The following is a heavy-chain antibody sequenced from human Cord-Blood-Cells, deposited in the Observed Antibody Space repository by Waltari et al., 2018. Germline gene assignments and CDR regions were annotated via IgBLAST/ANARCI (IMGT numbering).Heavy chain of an antibody. Sequence: QITLKESGPTLVKPTQTLTLTCTFSGFSLSTSGVGVGWIRQPPGKALEWLALIYWDDAKRYSPSLKSRLTITKDTSKNQVVLTMTNMDPVDTATYYCAHFTKNWVYFDYWGQGTLVTVSS. J-gene: IGHJ4*02. CDR3: AHFTKNWVYFDY. CDR1: GFSLSTSGVG. D-gene: IGHD7-27*01. CDR2: IYWDDAK. V-gene: IGHV2-5*02.